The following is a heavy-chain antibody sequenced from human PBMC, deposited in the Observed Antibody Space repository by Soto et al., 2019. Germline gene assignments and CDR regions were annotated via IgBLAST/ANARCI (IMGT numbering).Heavy chain of an antibody. J-gene: IGHJ4*02. V-gene: IGHV3-30-3*01. D-gene: IGHD6-19*01. CDR3: AGGTGWIWDN. CDR1: GFTFSSYA. Sequence: GGSLRLSCAASGFTFSSYAMHWVRQAPGKGLEWVAVISYDGSNKYYVDSVKGRFTISRDNAKNSLYLQMNSLRAEDTAVYYCAGGTGWIWDNWGQGTLVTVSS. CDR2: ISYDGSNK.